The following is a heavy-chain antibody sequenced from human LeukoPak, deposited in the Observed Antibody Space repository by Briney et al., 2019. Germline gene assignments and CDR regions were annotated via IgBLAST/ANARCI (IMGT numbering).Heavy chain of an antibody. D-gene: IGHD2-2*01. Sequence: PGGSLRLSCTASGFTFGDYALSWVRQAPGKGLEWVGFIRSKAYGGTTEYAASVKVRFTISRDDSKSIASLQVNSLKSDDTAIYYCTRVAYSSTWYYFDYWGQGTLVTVSS. CDR1: GFTFGDYA. V-gene: IGHV3-49*04. CDR3: TRVAYSSTWYYFDY. CDR2: IRSKAYGGTT. J-gene: IGHJ4*02.